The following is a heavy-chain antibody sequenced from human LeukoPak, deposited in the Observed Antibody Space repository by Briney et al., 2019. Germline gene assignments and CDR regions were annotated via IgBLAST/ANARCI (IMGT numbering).Heavy chain of an antibody. V-gene: IGHV3-21*01. CDR2: ISPNSDYI. Sequence: PGGSLRLSCAASGFTFSSYGMNWVRQAPGKGLEWVSSISPNSDYIYYSDPLKGRFTISRDNAKNSLYLQMNSLRAEDTAVYYCASEIGKGSAGYWGQGTLVTVSS. J-gene: IGHJ4*02. CDR3: ASEIGKGSAGY. D-gene: IGHD1-1*01. CDR1: GFTFSSYG.